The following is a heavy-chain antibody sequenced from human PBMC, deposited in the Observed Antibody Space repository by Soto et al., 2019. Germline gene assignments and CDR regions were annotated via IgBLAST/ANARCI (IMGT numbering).Heavy chain of an antibody. J-gene: IGHJ6*02. CDR2: ISAYNGNT. Sequence: QVQLVQSGAEVKKPGASVKVSCKASGYTFTSYGISWVRQAPGQGLEWMGWISAYNGNTNYAQKLQGRVTMTTDTYTSKDYMELRSLRSDDTAVYYCARAYHDYSNYGATYGMDVWGQGTTVTVSS. CDR1: GYTFTSYG. V-gene: IGHV1-18*01. CDR3: ARAYHDYSNYGATYGMDV. D-gene: IGHD4-4*01.